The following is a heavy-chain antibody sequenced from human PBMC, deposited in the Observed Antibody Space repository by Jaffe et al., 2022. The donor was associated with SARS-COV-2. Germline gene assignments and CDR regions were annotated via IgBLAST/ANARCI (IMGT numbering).Heavy chain of an antibody. J-gene: IGHJ5*01. CDR2: ISWNSVRI. Sequence: EVQLVESGGGLVQPGRSLRLSCAASGFTFEDYAMHWVRQAPGKGLEWVSGISWNSVRIGYADSVKGRFTVSRDNAKNSLYLQMHTLTTEDTAFYYCAKGRRVVSLPLDSWGQGTLVTVSS. D-gene: IGHD2-15*01. V-gene: IGHV3-9*01. CDR1: GFTFEDYA. CDR3: AKGRRVVSLPLDS.